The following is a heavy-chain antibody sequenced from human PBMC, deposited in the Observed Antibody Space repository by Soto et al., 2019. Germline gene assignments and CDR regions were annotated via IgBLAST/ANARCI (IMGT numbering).Heavy chain of an antibody. CDR3: ARDGGFGELKY. J-gene: IGHJ4*02. V-gene: IGHV1-69*18. CDR1: GDTFSGYP. D-gene: IGHD3-10*01. Sequence: QVQLVQSGAELKKPGSSVKVSCKASGDTFSGYPINWVRQAPGEDLEWMGRIIPVFGTTTDAQRFEGRVTFTADESTNTAYMELRGLLSEDTAVYYCARDGGFGELKYWGPGTLVTVSS. CDR2: IIPVFGTT.